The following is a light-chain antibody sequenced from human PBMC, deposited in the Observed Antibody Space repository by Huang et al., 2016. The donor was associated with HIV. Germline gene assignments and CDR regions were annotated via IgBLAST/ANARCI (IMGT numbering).Light chain of an antibody. V-gene: IGKV2-28*01. CDR2: LGS. CDR3: MQALETPIT. J-gene: IGKJ5*01. Sequence: VMTQSPLSLSVTPGEPASISCKSSQSLLHSNGYNYLDWYLQKPGQSPQLLISLGSNRASGVPDRFSGSGSGTDFTLKISRVEAEDVGVYYCMQALETPITFGQGTRLEIK. CDR1: QSLLHSNGYNY.